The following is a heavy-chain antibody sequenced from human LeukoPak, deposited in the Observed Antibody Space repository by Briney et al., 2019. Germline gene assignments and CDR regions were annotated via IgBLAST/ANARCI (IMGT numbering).Heavy chain of an antibody. D-gene: IGHD4-17*01. CDR3: AREPTQVTVKGALDI. Sequence: SETLSLTCAVYGGSFSGYYWSWIRQPPGKGLEWIGEINHSGSTNYNPSLKSRVTISVDTSKNQFSLKLSSVTAADTAVYYCAREPTQVTVKGALDIWGQGTMVTVSS. J-gene: IGHJ3*02. V-gene: IGHV4-34*01. CDR2: INHSGST. CDR1: GGSFSGYY.